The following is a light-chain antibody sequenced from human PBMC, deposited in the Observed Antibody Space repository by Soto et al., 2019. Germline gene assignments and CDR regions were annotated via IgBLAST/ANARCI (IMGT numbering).Light chain of an antibody. Sequence: DIQMTQSPSSLSASVGDRVTITCRASQSASTHLNWYQQKPGKVPKLLIYAASSLQSGVPSRFTGSGSGTDFTLTISSLQPEDVAIYYCQQSFRTPWTFGQGTKVEIK. CDR3: QQSFRTPWT. CDR1: QSASTH. V-gene: IGKV1-39*01. J-gene: IGKJ1*01. CDR2: AAS.